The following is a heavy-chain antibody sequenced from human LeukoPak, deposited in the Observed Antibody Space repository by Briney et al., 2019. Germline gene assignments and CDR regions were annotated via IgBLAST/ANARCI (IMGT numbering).Heavy chain of an antibody. D-gene: IGHD3-10*01. CDR1: GFSFDDYA. J-gene: IGHJ4*02. CDR3: AIWTGSLDY. Sequence: PGRSLRLSCAASGFSFDDYAMHWVRQAPGKGLEWVSGISWNSGSIGYADSVKGRFTISRDNAKNSLYLQMNSLRAEDTALYYCAIWTGSLDYWAQGTLVTVSS. CDR2: ISWNSGSI. V-gene: IGHV3-9*01.